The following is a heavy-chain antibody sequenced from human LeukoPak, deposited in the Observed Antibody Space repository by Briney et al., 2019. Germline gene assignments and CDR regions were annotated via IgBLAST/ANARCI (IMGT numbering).Heavy chain of an antibody. D-gene: IGHD3-22*01. V-gene: IGHV1-69*01. CDR1: GGTFSSYA. CDR2: IIPIFGTA. Sequence: SVKVSCKASGGTFSSYAISWVRQAPGQGLEWMGGIIPIFGTANYAQKFQGRVTITADESTSTAYMELSSLRSEDTAVYYCATSYYYDSSGYYFHWFDPWGQGTLVTVSS. J-gene: IGHJ5*02. CDR3: ATSYYYDSSGYYFHWFDP.